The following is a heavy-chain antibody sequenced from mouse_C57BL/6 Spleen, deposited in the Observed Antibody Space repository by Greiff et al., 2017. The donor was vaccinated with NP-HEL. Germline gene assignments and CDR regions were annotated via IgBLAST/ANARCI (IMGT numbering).Heavy chain of an antibody. CDR3: ARYGGYDVDYAMDY. CDR1: GYTFTSYW. D-gene: IGHD2-2*01. CDR2: IDPSDSET. V-gene: IGHV1-52*01. J-gene: IGHJ4*01. Sequence: QVQLKQPGAELVRPGSSVKLSCKASGYTFTSYWMHWVKQRPIQGLEWIGNIDPSDSETHYNQKFKDKATLTVDKSSSTAYMQLSSLTSEDSAVYYCARYGGYDVDYAMDYWGQGTSVTVSS.